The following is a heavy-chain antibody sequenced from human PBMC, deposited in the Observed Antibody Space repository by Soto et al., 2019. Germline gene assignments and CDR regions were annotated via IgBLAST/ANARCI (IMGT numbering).Heavy chain of an antibody. Sequence: GGSLRLSCAASGFTFSSYAMHWVRQAPGKGLEWVAVISYDGSNKYYADSVKGRFTISRDNSKNTLYLQMNSLRAEDTAVYYCAREMERGYCSSTSCSGDHYFDYWGQGTLVTVSS. J-gene: IGHJ4*02. V-gene: IGHV3-30-3*01. D-gene: IGHD2-2*01. CDR2: ISYDGSNK. CDR3: AREMERGYCSSTSCSGDHYFDY. CDR1: GFTFSSYA.